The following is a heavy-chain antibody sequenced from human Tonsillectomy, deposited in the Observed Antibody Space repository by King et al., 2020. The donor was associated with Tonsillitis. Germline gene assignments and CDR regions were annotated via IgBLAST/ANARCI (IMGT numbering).Heavy chain of an antibody. J-gene: IGHJ3*02. CDR3: ARDWGSYYYVWGSYRSNAFDI. V-gene: IGHV4-59*01. CDR2: SYYSGST. D-gene: IGHD3-16*02. Sequence: VQLQESGPGLVKPSETLSLTCTVSGGSISSSYWSWIRQPPGKGLEWIGYSYYSGSTNYNPSLKSRVTISVDTSKNQFSLKLSSVTAADTAVYYCARDWGSYYYVWGSYRSNAFDIWGQGTMVTVSS. CDR1: GGSISSSY.